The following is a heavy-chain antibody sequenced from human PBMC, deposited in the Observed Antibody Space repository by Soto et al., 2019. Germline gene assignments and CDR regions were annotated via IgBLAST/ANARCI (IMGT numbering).Heavy chain of an antibody. CDR3: ARVSGYYYGMDV. CDR2: ITSSSGYI. V-gene: IGHV3-21*02. J-gene: IGHJ6*02. CDR1: GFTFSTYT. D-gene: IGHD3-10*01. Sequence: EVQLVESGGGLVKPGGSLRLSCAASGFTFSTYTMNWVRQAPGKGLEWVSSITSSSGYIYYADSVKGRFTISRDNAENSLYLQMNSPRAEDTAVYYCARVSGYYYGMDVWGQGTTVTVSS.